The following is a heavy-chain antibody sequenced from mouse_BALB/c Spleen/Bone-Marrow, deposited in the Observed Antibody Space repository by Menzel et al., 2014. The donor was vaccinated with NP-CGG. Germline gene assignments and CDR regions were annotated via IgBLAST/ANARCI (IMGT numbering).Heavy chain of an antibody. CDR3: ARSRFPDYGTSPFDY. CDR2: ISSGSSTI. Sequence: EVMLVESGGGLVQPGGSRKPSCATSGFNFQTFGMHWVRQAPEKGLEWVAYISSGSSTIYYGDTVRGRFTISRDNPKKTLFLQMTSLRSEDTAMYFCARSRFPDYGTSPFDYWGQGTPLTVSS. V-gene: IGHV5-17*02. J-gene: IGHJ2*01. D-gene: IGHD1-1*01. CDR1: GFNFQTFG.